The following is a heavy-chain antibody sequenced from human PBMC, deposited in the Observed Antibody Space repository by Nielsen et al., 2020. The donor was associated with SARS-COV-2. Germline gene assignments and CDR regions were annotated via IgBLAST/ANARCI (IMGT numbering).Heavy chain of an antibody. J-gene: IGHJ4*02. D-gene: IGHD1-26*01. CDR3: ARGTYSGSSLGVDY. V-gene: IGHV3-33*01. CDR1: GFTFSSYG. Sequence: GESLKISCAASGFTFSSYGMHWVRQAPGKGLEWVAVIWYDGSNKYYADSVKGRFTISRDNSKNTPYLQMNSLRAEDTAVYYCARGTYSGSSLGVDYWGQGTLVTVSS. CDR2: IWYDGSNK.